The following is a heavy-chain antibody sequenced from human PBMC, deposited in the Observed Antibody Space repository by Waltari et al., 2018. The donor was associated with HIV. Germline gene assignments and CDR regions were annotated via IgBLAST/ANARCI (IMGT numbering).Heavy chain of an antibody. CDR1: VFTLSHEW. V-gene: IGHV3-7*01. CDR3: VGDRGTY. D-gene: IGHD1-26*01. Sequence: QLVESGGGLVQPGGSLRLSCAGSVFTLSHEWMSWVRQAPGKGTEWVAISTQDGRAIYYVDAVKGRFTISRDSAKKSLYLQMNNLRVEDTAVYYCVGDRGTYWGQGTLVTVSS. CDR2: STQDGRAI. J-gene: IGHJ4*02.